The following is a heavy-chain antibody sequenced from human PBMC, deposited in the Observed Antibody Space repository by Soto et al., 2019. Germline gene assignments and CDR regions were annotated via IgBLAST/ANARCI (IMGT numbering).Heavy chain of an antibody. CDR1: GFTFSSYG. CDR2: ISYDGSNK. D-gene: IGHD4-17*01. V-gene: IGHV3-30*18. CDR3: AKEQDLNYGSSSAFDS. Sequence: GGSLRLSCAASGFTFSSYGMHWVRQAPGKGLEWVAVISYDGSNKYYADSVKGRFTISRDNSKNTLYLQMNSLRAEDTAVYYCAKEQDLNYGSSSAFDSWGQGTMVTVAS. J-gene: IGHJ3*02.